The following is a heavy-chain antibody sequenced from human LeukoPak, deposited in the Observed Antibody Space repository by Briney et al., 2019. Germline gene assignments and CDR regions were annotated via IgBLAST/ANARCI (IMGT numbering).Heavy chain of an antibody. D-gene: IGHD5-12*01. Sequence: PSETLSLTCTVSGGSISSYYWSWIRQPPGKGLEWIGYIYYSGSTNYNPSLKSRVTISVDTSKNQFSLKLSSVTAADTAVYYCARVSPGHDGGGNFDYWGQGTLVTVSS. CDR1: GGSISSYY. CDR2: IYYSGST. CDR3: ARVSPGHDGGGNFDY. J-gene: IGHJ4*02. V-gene: IGHV4-59*01.